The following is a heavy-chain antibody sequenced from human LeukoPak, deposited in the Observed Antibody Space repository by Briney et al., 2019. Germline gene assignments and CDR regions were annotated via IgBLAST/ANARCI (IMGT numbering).Heavy chain of an antibody. CDR1: GGTFSRLT. D-gene: IGHD3-22*01. Sequence: SVKVSCKASGGTFSRLTISWVRQAPGQGFEWMGGITPIFGTANFAQKFQGRVSITADGSTSTAFMELSSLRSEDTAVYYCAREWGLESSGYYYAYWGQGTLVTVSS. CDR3: AREWGLESSGYYYAY. J-gene: IGHJ4*02. V-gene: IGHV1-69*13. CDR2: ITPIFGTA.